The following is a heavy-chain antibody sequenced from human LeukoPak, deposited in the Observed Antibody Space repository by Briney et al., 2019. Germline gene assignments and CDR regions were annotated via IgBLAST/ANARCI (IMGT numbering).Heavy chain of an antibody. Sequence: GGSLRLSCAASGFTFDDYAMHWVRQAPGKGLEWVSGISWNSGSIGYADSVKGRFTVSRDNAKNSLSLQMSSLRVEDTGVYYCASNMAANYHYFYGIDVWGQGTTVTVSS. D-gene: IGHD6-6*01. J-gene: IGHJ6*02. CDR2: ISWNSGSI. V-gene: IGHV3-9*01. CDR1: GFTFDDYA. CDR3: ASNMAANYHYFYGIDV.